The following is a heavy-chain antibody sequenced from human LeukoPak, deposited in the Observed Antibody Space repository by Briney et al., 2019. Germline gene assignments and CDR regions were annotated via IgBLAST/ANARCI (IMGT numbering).Heavy chain of an antibody. V-gene: IGHV4-34*01. Sequence: SETLSLTCAVYGGTFSGYYWSWIRQPPGKGLEWIGEINHSGSTNYNPSLKSRVTISVDTSKKQFSLKLSSVTAADTAVYYCARVDSSGDYFDYWGQGTLVTVSS. CDR2: INHSGST. J-gene: IGHJ4*02. D-gene: IGHD3-22*01. CDR3: ARVDSSGDYFDY. CDR1: GGTFSGYY.